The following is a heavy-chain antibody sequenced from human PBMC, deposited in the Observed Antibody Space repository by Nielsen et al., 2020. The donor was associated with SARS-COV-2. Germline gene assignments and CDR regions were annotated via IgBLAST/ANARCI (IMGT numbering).Heavy chain of an antibody. Sequence: GGSLRLSCEASGFTISRYGMHWVRQAPGKGLEWVAFIWFDGSNTYFADSVKGRFTISRDNSKNTLFLPMSSLRSEDTAVYYCARHDYGGNSPIDSWGQGTLLTVSS. D-gene: IGHD4-23*01. CDR1: GFTISRYG. J-gene: IGHJ4*02. CDR2: IWFDGSNT. V-gene: IGHV3-30*02. CDR3: ARHDYGGNSPIDS.